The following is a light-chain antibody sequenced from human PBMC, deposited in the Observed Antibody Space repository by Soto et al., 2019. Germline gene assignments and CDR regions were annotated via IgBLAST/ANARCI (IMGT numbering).Light chain of an antibody. CDR3: QQYGSSPST. CDR1: QSVSSSY. V-gene: IGKV3-20*01. J-gene: IGKJ5*01. Sequence: DIVLTQSPGTLCLSPGERASLSCRASQSVSSSYLAWYQQKPGQAPRLLIYGASTRATGIPARFSGSGSGTDFTLTISRLEPEDFAVYYCQQYGSSPSTFGQGTRLEIK. CDR2: GAS.